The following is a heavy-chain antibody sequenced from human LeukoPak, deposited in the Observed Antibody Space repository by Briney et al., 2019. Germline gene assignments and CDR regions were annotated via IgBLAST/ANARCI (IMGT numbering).Heavy chain of an antibody. D-gene: IGHD6-13*01. V-gene: IGHV3-53*01. CDR2: IYSGGTT. J-gene: IGHJ4*02. CDR1: GFSFSDYD. CDR3: ARGGYSSSWYHFDY. Sequence: GGSLRLSCVASGFSFSDYDMYWVRQAPGKGLEWVSVIYSGGTTNYADSVKGRFTISRDNSKNTLFLQMNSLRAEDTAVYYCARGGYSSSWYHFDYWGQGTLVTVSS.